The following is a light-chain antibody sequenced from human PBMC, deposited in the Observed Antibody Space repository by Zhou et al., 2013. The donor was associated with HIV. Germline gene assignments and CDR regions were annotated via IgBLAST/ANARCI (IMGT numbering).Light chain of an antibody. CDR1: QSVRSSH. J-gene: IGKJ1*01. CDR2: GAS. V-gene: IGKV3-20*01. CDR3: QQDGSSRT. Sequence: EIVLTQSPGTLSLSPGERATLSCRASQSVRSSHLAWYQQKPGQAPRPLIYGASIRATGIPDRFSGSGSGTDFTLTISRLEPEDFAVYYCQQDGSSRTFGQGTKVEIK.